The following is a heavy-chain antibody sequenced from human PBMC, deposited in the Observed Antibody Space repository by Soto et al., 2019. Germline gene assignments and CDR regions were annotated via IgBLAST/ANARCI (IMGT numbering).Heavy chain of an antibody. CDR1: GGSFSGYY. CDR2: INHSGST. V-gene: IGHV4-34*01. Sequence: SETLSLTCAVYGGSFSGYYWSWIRQPPGKGLEWIGEINHSGSTNYNPSLKSRVTISVDTSKNQFSLKLSSVTAADTAVYYCATLTDCSGGSCYSDYWGQGTLVTVSS. D-gene: IGHD2-15*01. CDR3: ATLTDCSGGSCYSDY. J-gene: IGHJ4*02.